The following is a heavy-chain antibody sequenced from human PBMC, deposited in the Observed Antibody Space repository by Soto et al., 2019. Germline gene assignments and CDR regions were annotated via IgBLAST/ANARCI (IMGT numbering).Heavy chain of an antibody. V-gene: IGHV3-33*01. CDR1: GFTFNHNA. CDR2: IWYDGSEK. CDR3: ASDGQQQAPYALDV. J-gene: IGHJ6*02. D-gene: IGHD6-13*01. Sequence: QVQLVESGGGVVQPGRSLRLSCAASGFTFNHNAMHWVRQAAGKGLEWVAQIWYDGSEKYYTDSVKGRFTISRDNFKNTVFLQMDSLRVEATAVYYCASDGQQQAPYALDVWGQGTTVIVSS.